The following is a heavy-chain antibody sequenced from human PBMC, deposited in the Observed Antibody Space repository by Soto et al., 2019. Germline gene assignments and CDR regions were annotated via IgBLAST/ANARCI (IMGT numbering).Heavy chain of an antibody. CDR1: GFNFVDYG. D-gene: IGHD3-9*01. J-gene: IGHJ4*02. CDR2: INRNGGSL. V-gene: IGHV3-20*04. CDR3: ARLGGTGYYAGSVY. Sequence: GGSLILSCASSGFNFVDYGMNWVRQAPGKGLEWVSGINRNGGSLGYADSVKGRFTISTDNVKNSLYLQMNSLRAEDTALYYCARLGGTGYYAGSVYWGQGT.